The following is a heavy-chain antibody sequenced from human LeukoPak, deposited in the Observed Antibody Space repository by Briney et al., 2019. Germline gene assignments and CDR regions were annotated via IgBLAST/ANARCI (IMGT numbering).Heavy chain of an antibody. Sequence: GGSLRLSCAASGFTLSSYSMNWVRQAPGKGLEWVSYISGSSSTIQYADSVKGRFTISRDNAKNSLYLQMNSLRAEDTAVYYCARWAWASGTQFYWGQGTLVTVFS. CDR2: ISGSSSTI. CDR3: ARWAWASGTQFY. CDR1: GFTLSSYS. J-gene: IGHJ4*02. V-gene: IGHV3-48*01. D-gene: IGHD3-10*01.